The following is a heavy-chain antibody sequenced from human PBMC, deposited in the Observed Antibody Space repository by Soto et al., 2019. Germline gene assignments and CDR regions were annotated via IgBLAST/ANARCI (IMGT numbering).Heavy chain of an antibody. Sequence: SVKVSCKASGDTDTNYVISWVRQAPGQGLEWMGGIFPKFGTTYSAQKLQDRLTITADESTSTVYMQLSSLRLDDTAVYYCEAEMTFGKLSVVWGQGTMVTVSS. V-gene: IGHV1-69*13. CDR1: GDTDTNYV. J-gene: IGHJ6*02. D-gene: IGHD3-16*02. CDR3: EAEMTFGKLSVV. CDR2: IFPKFGTT.